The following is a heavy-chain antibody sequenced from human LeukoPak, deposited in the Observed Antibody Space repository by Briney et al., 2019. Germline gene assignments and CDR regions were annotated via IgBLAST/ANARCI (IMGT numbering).Heavy chain of an antibody. J-gene: IGHJ3*02. CDR1: GYSFTSYW. Sequence: GGSLKISCKGSGYSFTSYWIGWVRPMPGKGLEWMGIIYPGDSDTRYSPSFQGQVTISADKSISTAYLQWSSLKASDTAMYYCARRGEYGSGSYYQLYAFDIWGQGTMVTVSS. D-gene: IGHD3-10*01. CDR3: ARRGEYGSGSYYQLYAFDI. CDR2: IYPGDSDT. V-gene: IGHV5-51*01.